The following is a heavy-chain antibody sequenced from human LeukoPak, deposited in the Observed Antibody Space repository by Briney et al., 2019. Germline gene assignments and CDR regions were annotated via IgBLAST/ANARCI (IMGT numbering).Heavy chain of an antibody. Sequence: SETLSLTCTVSGVSISRYYWSWIRQPPGKGLEWIGYIYYSGSTNYNPSLKSRVTISVDASKNQFSLKLSSVTAADTAVYYCAIAHAVYSSSLCFDYWGQGTLVTVSS. J-gene: IGHJ4*02. CDR1: GVSISRYY. D-gene: IGHD6-6*01. CDR3: AIAHAVYSSSLCFDY. V-gene: IGHV4-59*01. CDR2: IYYSGST.